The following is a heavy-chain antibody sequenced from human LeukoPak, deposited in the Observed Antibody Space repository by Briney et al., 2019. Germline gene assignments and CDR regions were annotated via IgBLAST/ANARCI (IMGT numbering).Heavy chain of an antibody. D-gene: IGHD4-23*01. CDR1: GGSFSGYY. CDR3: ARVPSPTAVTYWYFDL. V-gene: IGHV4-34*01. Sequence: PSETLSLTCAVYGGSFSGYYWSWIRQPPGKGLEWIGEINHSGSTNYNPSLKSRVTISVDTSKNQFSLKLSSVTAADTAVYYCARVPSPTAVTYWYFDLWGRGTLVTVSS. J-gene: IGHJ2*01. CDR2: INHSGST.